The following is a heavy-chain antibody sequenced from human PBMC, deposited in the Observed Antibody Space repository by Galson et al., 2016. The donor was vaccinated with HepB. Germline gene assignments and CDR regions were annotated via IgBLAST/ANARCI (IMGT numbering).Heavy chain of an antibody. J-gene: IGHJ5*02. CDR2: IDYSGST. V-gene: IGHV4-59*01. CDR3: AREGDGYIIDP. Sequence: ETLSLTCIVSGGSISSYYWSWIRQPPGKGLEWIAYIDYSGSTNYNPYLKSRVTISVDTSKNQFSLKLSSVTAADTAVYYCAREGDGYIIDPWGQGTLVTVSS. D-gene: IGHD5-24*01. CDR1: GGSISSYY.